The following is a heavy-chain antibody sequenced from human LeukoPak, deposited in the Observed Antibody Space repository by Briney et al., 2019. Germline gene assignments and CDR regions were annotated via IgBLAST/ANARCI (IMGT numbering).Heavy chain of an antibody. J-gene: IGHJ6*02. D-gene: IGHD5-12*01. V-gene: IGHV3-9*01. CDR3: ARGWLNYYYSMDV. Sequence: GGSLRLSCAASGFTFDDYAMHWVRQAPGKGLEWVSGISWNSGSIGYADSVKGRFTISRDNAKNSLYLQMNSLRAEDTAVYYCARGWLNYYYSMDVWGQGTTVTVSS. CDR1: GFTFDDYA. CDR2: ISWNSGSI.